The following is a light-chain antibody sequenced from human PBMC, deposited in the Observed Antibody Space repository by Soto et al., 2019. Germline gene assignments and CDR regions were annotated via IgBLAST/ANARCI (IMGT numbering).Light chain of an antibody. CDR1: QGISSY. J-gene: IGKJ1*01. Sequence: IQLTQSPSSLSASVGDRVTITCRASQGISSYLNWFKQKPGQAPKLLINGASNLQSGVPSRFSGSGSGTDFTLTISSLQPEDFATYYCLQLQTYPRTFGQGTKVEIK. CDR3: LQLQTYPRT. V-gene: IGKV1-9*01. CDR2: GAS.